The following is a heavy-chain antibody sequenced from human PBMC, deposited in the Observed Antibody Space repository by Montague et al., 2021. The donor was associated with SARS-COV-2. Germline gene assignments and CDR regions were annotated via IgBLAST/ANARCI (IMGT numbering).Heavy chain of an antibody. Sequence: VKPTQTLTLTCTFSGFSLGTSGMCVSWIRQPPGKALEWLALIDWDDDKYYSTSLKTRLTISKDTSKNQVVLTMTNMDPVDTATYYCARICRVDDYVWGSYRYAPFDYWGQGTLVTVSS. CDR2: IDWDDDK. CDR1: GFSLGTSGMC. V-gene: IGHV2-70*01. J-gene: IGHJ4*02. CDR3: ARICRVDDYVWGSYRYAPFDY. D-gene: IGHD3-16*02.